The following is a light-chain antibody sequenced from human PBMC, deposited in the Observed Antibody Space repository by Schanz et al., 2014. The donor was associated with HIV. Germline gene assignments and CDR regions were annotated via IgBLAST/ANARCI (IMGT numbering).Light chain of an antibody. CDR3: QTWGTGIRV. CDR1: SGHLPYA. V-gene: IGLV4-69*01. Sequence: QLVLTQSPSASASLGASVKLTCSLSSGHLPYAIAWHQQQPETGPRYLMKVNSDGSHIKGGGIPDRFSGSSSGAERYLTISSLQSEDEADYYCQTWGTGIRVFGGGTKLPVL. CDR2: VNSDGSH. J-gene: IGLJ2*01.